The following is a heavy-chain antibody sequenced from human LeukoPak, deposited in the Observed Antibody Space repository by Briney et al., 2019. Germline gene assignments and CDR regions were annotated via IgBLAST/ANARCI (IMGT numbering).Heavy chain of an antibody. J-gene: IGHJ6*03. V-gene: IGHV3-30*02. CDR1: GFAFSRHG. CDR2: IPYDGSNK. D-gene: IGHD3-10*01. Sequence: GGSLRLSCAASGFAFSRHGIHWIRQAPGKGLEWVAFIPYDGSNKFYADSAKGRFTISRDNSKNTLYLQMNSLRVEDTAVYYCAKGVGGSANYYYMDVWGKGTTITVSS. CDR3: AKGVGGSANYYYMDV.